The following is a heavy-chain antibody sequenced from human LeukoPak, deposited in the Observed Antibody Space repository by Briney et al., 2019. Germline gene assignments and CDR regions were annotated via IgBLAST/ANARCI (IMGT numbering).Heavy chain of an antibody. CDR1: GGTFSSYA. CDR2: IIPILGIA. V-gene: IGHV1-69*04. D-gene: IGHD2-2*02. Sequence: SVKVSCKASGGTFSSYAISWVRQAPGQGLEWMGRIIPILGIANYAQKFQGRVTITADKSTSTAYMELSSLRSEDTAVYYCARERGTSCYNYWGQGTLVTVSS. J-gene: IGHJ4*02. CDR3: ARERGTSCYNY.